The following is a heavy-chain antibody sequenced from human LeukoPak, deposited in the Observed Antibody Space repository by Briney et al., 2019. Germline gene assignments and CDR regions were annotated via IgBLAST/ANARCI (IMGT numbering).Heavy chain of an antibody. CDR3: ATYIQRPPGMDV. J-gene: IGHJ6*02. CDR1: GLSFSDYR. V-gene: IGHV3-23*01. Sequence: QPGGSLRLSCAVSGLSFSDYRMIWVRQAPEKRPELVAVTAGADDVIKYADSVKGRFTISTDNSKNTVYLQMNSLRAEDTALYFCATYIQRPPGMDVWGQGTMVTVSS. CDR2: TAGADDVI. D-gene: IGHD2-15*01.